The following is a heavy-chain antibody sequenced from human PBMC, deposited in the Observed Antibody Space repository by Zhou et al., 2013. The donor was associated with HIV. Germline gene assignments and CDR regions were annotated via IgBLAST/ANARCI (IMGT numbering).Heavy chain of an antibody. CDR1: GGTFSSYA. CDR3: ASSSLAGVPETRDQYYYYYMDV. V-gene: IGHV1-69*04. J-gene: IGHJ6*03. CDR2: IIPILGIA. D-gene: IGHD2-2*01. Sequence: QVQLVQSGAEVKKPGSSVKVSCKASGGTFSSYAISWVRQAPGQGLEWMGRIIPILGIANYAQKFQGRVTITADKSTSTAYMELSSLRSEDTAVYYCASSSLAGVPETRDQYYYYYMDVWGKGTNGSPSP.